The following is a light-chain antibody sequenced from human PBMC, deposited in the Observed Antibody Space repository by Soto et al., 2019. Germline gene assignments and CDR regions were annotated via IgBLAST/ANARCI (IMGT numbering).Light chain of an antibody. CDR1: SSNIGNNY. CDR3: ATWDGSMPAEV. J-gene: IGLJ2*01. V-gene: IGLV1-51*01. CDR2: DNN. Sequence: VLTQPPSVSAAPGQKVTISCSGSSSNIGNNYVSWYQQLPGTAPKLLIYDNNKRPSGIPDRFSGSKSGTSGTLDITGLQTGDEADYYCATWDGSMPAEVFGGGTQLTVL.